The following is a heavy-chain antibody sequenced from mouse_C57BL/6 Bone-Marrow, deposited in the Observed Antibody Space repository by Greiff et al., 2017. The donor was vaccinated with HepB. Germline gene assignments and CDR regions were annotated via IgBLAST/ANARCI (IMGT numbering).Heavy chain of an antibody. Sequence: EVHLVESGGGLVKPGGSLKLSCAASGFTFSSYAMSWVRQTPEKRLEWVATISDGGSYTYYPDNVKGRFTISRDNAKNNLYLQMSHLKSEDTAMYYCAESIGIPFAYWGQGTLVTVSA. CDR3: AESIGIPFAY. V-gene: IGHV5-4*01. D-gene: IGHD2-3*01. J-gene: IGHJ3*01. CDR2: ISDGGSYT. CDR1: GFTFSSYA.